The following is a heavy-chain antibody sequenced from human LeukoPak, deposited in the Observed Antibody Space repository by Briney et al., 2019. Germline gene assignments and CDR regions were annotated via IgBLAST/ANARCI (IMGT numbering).Heavy chain of an antibody. CDR3: AKLQWNDGRYFDY. CDR2: SSGGGGNT. J-gene: IGHJ4*02. V-gene: IGHV3-23*01. D-gene: IGHD1-1*01. CDR1: GFTFNNYG. Sequence: GGSLRLSCAASGFTFNNYGMNWVRQAPGKGLEWVAVSSGGGGNTYYADSVKGRFSISRDNSKNTLYLQMNSLRAEDTAVYYCAKLQWNDGRYFDYWGRGTLVSVSS.